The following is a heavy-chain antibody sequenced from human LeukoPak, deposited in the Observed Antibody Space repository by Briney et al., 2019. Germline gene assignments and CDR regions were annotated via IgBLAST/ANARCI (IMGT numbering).Heavy chain of an antibody. D-gene: IGHD3-22*01. Sequence: SETLSLTCTVSGGSISSYYWSWIRQPPGKGLEWIGYIYYSGSTNYNPSPKSRVTISVDTSKNQFSLKLSSVTAADTAVYYCARHPHNYYDSSAPGWGQGTLVTVSS. CDR3: ARHPHNYYDSSAPG. CDR2: IYYSGST. CDR1: GGSISSYY. J-gene: IGHJ4*02. V-gene: IGHV4-59*08.